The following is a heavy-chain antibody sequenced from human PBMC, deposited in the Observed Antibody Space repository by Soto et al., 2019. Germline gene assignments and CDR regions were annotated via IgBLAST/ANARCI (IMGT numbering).Heavy chain of an antibody. CDR3: ANIPPPDMVRGVD. CDR2: ISGSGGST. V-gene: IGHV3-23*01. D-gene: IGHD3-10*01. J-gene: IGHJ4*02. Sequence: PGGSLRLSCAASGFTFSSYAMSWVRQAPGKGLEWVSAISGSGGSTYYADSVKGRFTISRDNSKNTLYLQMNSLRAEDTAVYYWANIPPPDMVRGVDWGQGTLVTGSS. CDR1: GFTFSSYA.